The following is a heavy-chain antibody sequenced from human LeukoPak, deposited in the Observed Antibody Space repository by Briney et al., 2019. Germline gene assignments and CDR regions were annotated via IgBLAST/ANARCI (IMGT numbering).Heavy chain of an antibody. D-gene: IGHD6-19*01. J-gene: IGHJ4*02. V-gene: IGHV4-34*01. Sequence: SETLSLTCTVYGGSFSAYYWSWIRQPPGKGLEWIGEIDHSGSTNYNPSLKSRVAISIDTSKNLFSLKLRSVTAADTAVYYCAREQWLVPHYFDYWGQGTLVTVSS. CDR3: AREQWLVPHYFDY. CDR2: IDHSGST. CDR1: GGSFSAYY.